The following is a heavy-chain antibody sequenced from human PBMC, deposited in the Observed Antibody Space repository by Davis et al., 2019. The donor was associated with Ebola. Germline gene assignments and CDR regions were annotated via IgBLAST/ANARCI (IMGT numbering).Heavy chain of an antibody. Sequence: PGGSLRLSCAVYGGSFSGYYWSWIRQPPGKGLEWIGEINHSGSTNSNPSLKSRVTISVDTSKNQFSLKLSSVTAADTAVYYCARGGHAPGVGGDDYWGQGTLVTVSS. CDR2: INHSGST. D-gene: IGHD3-16*01. CDR3: ARGGHAPGVGGDDY. V-gene: IGHV4-34*01. CDR1: GGSFSGYY. J-gene: IGHJ4*02.